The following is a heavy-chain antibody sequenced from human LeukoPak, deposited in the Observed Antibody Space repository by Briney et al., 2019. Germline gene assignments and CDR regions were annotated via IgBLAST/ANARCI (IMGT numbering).Heavy chain of an antibody. CDR1: SGSISNYY. D-gene: IGHD6-6*01. Sequence: SETLSLTCTVSSGSISNYYWSWIRQPPGKGLEWMGYIYYSGSTYYNPSLKSRVTISVDTSKNQFSLKLSSVTAADTAVYYCARDSRYSSSSVLWFDPWGQGTLVTVSS. J-gene: IGHJ5*02. CDR2: IYYSGST. V-gene: IGHV4-59*12. CDR3: ARDSRYSSSSVLWFDP.